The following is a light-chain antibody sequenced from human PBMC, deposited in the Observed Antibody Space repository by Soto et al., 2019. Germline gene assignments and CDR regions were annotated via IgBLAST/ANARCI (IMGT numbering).Light chain of an antibody. CDR1: QSVSSNY. Sequence: EIVLTQSPGTLSLSPVERATLSFRASQSVSSNYLAWYQQRPGQAPRLLIYDASSRATGVPDRFSGSGSGTDFTLTISRLEPEDFAVYYCHQYGSSKLTFGGGTKVDIK. CDR2: DAS. J-gene: IGKJ4*01. CDR3: HQYGSSKLT. V-gene: IGKV3-20*01.